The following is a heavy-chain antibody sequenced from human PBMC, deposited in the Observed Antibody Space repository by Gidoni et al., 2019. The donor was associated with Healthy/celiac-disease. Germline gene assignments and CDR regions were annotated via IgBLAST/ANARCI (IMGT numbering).Heavy chain of an antibody. Sequence: QVQLVESGGGVVQPGRSLRLSCAASGLTFSSYGMHWVRQAPGKGLEWLAVISYDGSNKYYADSVKGRFTISRDNSKNTLYLQMNSLRAEDTAVYYCAKGAEVATIIDYFDYWGQGTLFTVSS. CDR3: AKGAEVATIIDYFDY. V-gene: IGHV3-30*18. D-gene: IGHD5-12*01. CDR1: GLTFSSYG. CDR2: ISYDGSNK. J-gene: IGHJ4*02.